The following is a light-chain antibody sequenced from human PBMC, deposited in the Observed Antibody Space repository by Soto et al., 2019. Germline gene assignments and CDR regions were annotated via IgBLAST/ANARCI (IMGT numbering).Light chain of an antibody. CDR1: SGHSSYD. CDR2: VNSGGSH. V-gene: IGLV4-69*01. Sequence: QSVLTQSPSASASLGASVKLTCTLSSGHSSYDIAWHQQQPDKGLRFLMTVNSGGSHNKGDGIPDRFSGSSSGAERYLTISSLQSEDEADYYCQTWGTGYVVFGGGTKVTVL. J-gene: IGLJ2*01. CDR3: QTWGTGYVV.